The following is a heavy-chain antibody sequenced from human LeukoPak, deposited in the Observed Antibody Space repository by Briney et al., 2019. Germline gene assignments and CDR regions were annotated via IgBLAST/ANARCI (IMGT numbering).Heavy chain of an antibody. CDR3: AKDGYGDYYGDYYYYMDV. V-gene: IGHV3-30*18. J-gene: IGHJ6*03. Sequence: GGSLRLSCAASGFTFSSYGMHWVRQAPGKGLEWVAVISYDGSNKYYADSVKGRFTISRDNSKNTLYLQMNSLRAEDTAVYYCAKDGYGDYYGDYYYYMDVWGKGTTVTVSS. CDR1: GFTFSSYG. CDR2: ISYDGSNK. D-gene: IGHD4-17*01.